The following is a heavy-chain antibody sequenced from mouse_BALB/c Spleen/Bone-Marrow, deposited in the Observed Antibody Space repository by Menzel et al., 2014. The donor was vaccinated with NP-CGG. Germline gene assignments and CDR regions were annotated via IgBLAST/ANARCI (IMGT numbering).Heavy chain of an antibody. V-gene: IGHV1S81*02. J-gene: IGHJ3*01. CDR3: TRSNGNWFAY. CDR1: GYTFTSYY. Sequence: VQLQQSGAELVKPGASVKLFCKASGYTFTSYYMYWVKQRPGQGLEWIGEINPSNGGTNFNEKFKSKATLTVDKSSSTAYMQLSSLTSEDSAVYYCTRSNGNWFAYWGQGTLVTVSA. D-gene: IGHD1-1*01. CDR2: INPSNGGT.